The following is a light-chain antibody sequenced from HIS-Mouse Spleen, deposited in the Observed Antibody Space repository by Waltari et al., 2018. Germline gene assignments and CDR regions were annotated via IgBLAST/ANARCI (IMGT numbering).Light chain of an antibody. CDR2: GAS. CDR1: QSVSSSY. J-gene: IGKJ4*01. CDR3: QQYGSSPPALT. Sequence: EIVLTQSPGTLSLSPGERATLSCRASQSVSSSYLAWYQQKPGPAPRLLIQGASSRATGIPDRFSGSGSGTDFTLTISRLEPEDFAVYYCQQYGSSPPALTFGGGTKVEIK. V-gene: IGKV3-20*01.